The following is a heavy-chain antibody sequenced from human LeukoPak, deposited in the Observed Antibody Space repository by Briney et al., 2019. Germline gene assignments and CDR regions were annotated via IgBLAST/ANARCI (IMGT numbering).Heavy chain of an antibody. CDR1: GFTFSKYA. Sequence: AGGSLRLSCAASGFTFSKYAMSWVRQAPGKGLEWVSAISGSGGSTYYADSVKGRFTISRDNSKNTLYLQMNSLRAEDTAVYYCAKFLGSSGWLHYYYYGMDVWGQGTTVTVSS. D-gene: IGHD6-19*01. V-gene: IGHV3-23*01. CDR2: ISGSGGST. CDR3: AKFLGSSGWLHYYYYGMDV. J-gene: IGHJ6*02.